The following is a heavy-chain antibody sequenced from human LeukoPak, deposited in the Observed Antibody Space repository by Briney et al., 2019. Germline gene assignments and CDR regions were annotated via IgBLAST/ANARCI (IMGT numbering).Heavy chain of an antibody. CDR1: GFTFSSYA. V-gene: IGHV3-30*04. D-gene: IGHD3-3*01. Sequence: GGSLRLSCAASGFTFSSYAMHWVRQAPGKGLEWVAVISYDGSNKYYADSVKGRFTISRDNSKNTLYLQMNSLRAEDTAVYYCARGARITIFGVVITSLTFDYWGQGTLVTVSS. CDR2: ISYDGSNK. J-gene: IGHJ4*02. CDR3: ARGARITIFGVVITSLTFDY.